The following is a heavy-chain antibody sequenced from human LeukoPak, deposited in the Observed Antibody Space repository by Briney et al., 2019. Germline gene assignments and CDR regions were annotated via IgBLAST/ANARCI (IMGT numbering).Heavy chain of an antibody. Sequence: SETLSLTCAVYGESFSGSYWSWIRQSPGKGLEWIGEINDSEDTSYNPSLKSQVTISIDSSKNQFSLTLTSVTAADTAVYYCAGGHRNWLLSWFDPWGRGTPVTVSS. CDR1: GESFSGSY. CDR2: INDSEDT. CDR3: AGGHRNWLLSWFDP. V-gene: IGHV4-34*01. D-gene: IGHD3-22*01. J-gene: IGHJ5*02.